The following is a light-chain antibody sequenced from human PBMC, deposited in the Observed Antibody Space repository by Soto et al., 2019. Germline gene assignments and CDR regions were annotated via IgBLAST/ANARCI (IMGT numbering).Light chain of an antibody. CDR3: QQYGSSPPWFT. CDR2: GAS. Sequence: EIVLTQSPGTLSLSPGERATLSCRASQSVSSSYLAWYQQKPGQAPRLLIYGASSRATGIPDRFSGSGSGPDFTLTISRLEPEDFAVYYCQQYGSSPPWFTFGPGTKVDIK. CDR1: QSVSSSY. V-gene: IGKV3-20*01. J-gene: IGKJ3*01.